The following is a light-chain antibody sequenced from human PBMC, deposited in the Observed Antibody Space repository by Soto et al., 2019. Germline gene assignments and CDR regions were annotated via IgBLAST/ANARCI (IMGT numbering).Light chain of an antibody. CDR1: QSVSSSY. CDR3: QQYGSSPYT. CDR2: GAS. J-gene: IGKJ2*01. V-gene: IGKV3-20*01. Sequence: EIVLTQSPGTLSLSPGERATLSCRASQSVSSSYLVWYQQKPGQAPRLLIYGASSWATDIPDRFSGSGSGTDFTLTISRLEPEDCAVYYCQQYGSSPYTFGQGTKLEIK.